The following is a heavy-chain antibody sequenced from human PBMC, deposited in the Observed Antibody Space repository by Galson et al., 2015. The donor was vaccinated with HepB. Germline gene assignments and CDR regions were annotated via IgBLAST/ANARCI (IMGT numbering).Heavy chain of an antibody. CDR1: GFTFSSYG. V-gene: IGHV3-30*18. CDR3: AKDPAMIVVDTFDY. J-gene: IGHJ4*02. D-gene: IGHD3-22*01. CDR2: ISYDGSNK. Sequence: SLRLSCAASGFTFSSYGMHWVRQAPGKGLEWVAVISYDGSNKYYADSVKGRFTISRDNSKNTLYLQMNSLRAEDTAVYYCAKDPAMIVVDTFDYWGQGTLVTVSS.